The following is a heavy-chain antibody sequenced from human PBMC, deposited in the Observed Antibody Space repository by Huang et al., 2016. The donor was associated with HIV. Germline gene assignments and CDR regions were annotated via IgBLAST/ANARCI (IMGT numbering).Heavy chain of an antibody. D-gene: IGHD5-18*01. CDR3: ARGGGIQLWLLGYYYMDV. Sequence: QVQLVPSGAEVKKPGASVKVSCKASGYTFSSFGISWVRQAAGQGLEGGAWFSVYNGNTKFAQKFQCRLTMTTDTATSTAYMELRSLRSDDTAVYYCARGGGIQLWLLGYYYMDVWGNGTTVTVSS. J-gene: IGHJ6*03. CDR1: GYTFSSFG. CDR2: FSVYNGNT. V-gene: IGHV1-18*01.